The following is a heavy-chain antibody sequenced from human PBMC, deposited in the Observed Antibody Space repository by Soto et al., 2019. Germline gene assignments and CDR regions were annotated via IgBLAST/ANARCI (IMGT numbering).Heavy chain of an antibody. J-gene: IGHJ6*02. Sequence: GRSRRLSCISSGFTFRTYTMNWVRQAPGKGLGWVSGIRGFTPYSFSAESVCGRFTITRYNAKNSLYLQMYSLRDEYTAVYYCARDRGYGAHDYCYNAMDVWGQGTTVTVSS. CDR3: ARDRGYGAHDYCYNAMDV. CDR2: IRGFTPYS. CDR1: GFTFRTYT. V-gene: IGHV3-21*01. D-gene: IGHD3-10*01.